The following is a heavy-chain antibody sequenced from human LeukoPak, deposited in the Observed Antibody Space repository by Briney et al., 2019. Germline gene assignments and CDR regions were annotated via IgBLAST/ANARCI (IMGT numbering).Heavy chain of an antibody. CDR1: GFTFSSYA. CDR3: AKSTHGTTSCYDVDY. D-gene: IGHD2-2*01. Sequence: PGASLRLACAASGFTFSSYAMSWVRQAPGKGLEWVSAITGSGGSTYYADSVKGRLTISRDNSKNTLYLQMNSLRAEDTAIYYCAKSTHGTTSCYDVDYWGQGTQVTVSS. CDR2: ITGSGGST. J-gene: IGHJ4*02. V-gene: IGHV3-23*01.